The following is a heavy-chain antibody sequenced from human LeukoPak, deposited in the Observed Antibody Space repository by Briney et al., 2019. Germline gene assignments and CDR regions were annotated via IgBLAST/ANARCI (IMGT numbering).Heavy chain of an antibody. CDR3: ARTTEAHSWRTRYYDYYMDV. D-gene: IGHD6-13*01. CDR1: GGSISSSSYY. V-gene: IGHV4-39*07. CDR2: IYYSGST. J-gene: IGHJ6*03. Sequence: SETLSLTCTVSGGSISSSSYYWGWIRQPPGKGLEWIGSIYYSGSTYYNPSLKSRVTISVDTSKNQFSLKLSSVTAADTAVYYCARTTEAHSWRTRYYDYYMDVWGKGTTVTV.